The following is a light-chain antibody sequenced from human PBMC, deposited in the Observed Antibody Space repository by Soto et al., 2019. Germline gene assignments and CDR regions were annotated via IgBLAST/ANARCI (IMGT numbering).Light chain of an antibody. V-gene: IGKV1-17*01. CDR1: QGIRDD. J-gene: IGKJ1*01. Sequence: DIQLTHSPSSLSASVGDRVTITGRASQGIRDDLGWYQQKAGEAPKRLIYAASSLHSGVPSRFSGSGSGTEFTLTISSLQPEDFATYYCLQYRSFPRTFGQGTKVDIK. CDR3: LQYRSFPRT. CDR2: AAS.